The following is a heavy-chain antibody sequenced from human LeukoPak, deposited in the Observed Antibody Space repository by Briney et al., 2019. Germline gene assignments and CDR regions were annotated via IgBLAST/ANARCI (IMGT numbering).Heavy chain of an antibody. J-gene: IGHJ4*02. CDR3: AKELGRNTFQAAARDY. V-gene: IGHV3-23*01. Sequence: GGSLRLSCAASGFTFSSYAMSWVRQAPGKGLEWVSAISGSGGSTYYADSVKGRFTISRDNSKNTLYLQMNSLRAEDTAVYYCAKELGRNTFQAAARDYWGQGTLVTVSS. D-gene: IGHD6-6*01. CDR2: ISGSGGST. CDR1: GFTFSSYA.